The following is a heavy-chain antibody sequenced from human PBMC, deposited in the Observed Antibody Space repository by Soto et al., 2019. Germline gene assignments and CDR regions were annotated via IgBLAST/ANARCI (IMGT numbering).Heavy chain of an antibody. D-gene: IGHD2-2*01. V-gene: IGHV5-51*01. CDR2: IYPGDSDT. Sequence: LGESLKISCKGSGYSFTSYWIGWVRQMPGKGLEWMGIIYPGDSDTRYSPSFQGQVTISADKSISTAYLQWSSLKTEDTAVYYCTRVRAGVPAAMDYYYYYGMDVWGQGTTVTVSS. CDR3: TRVRAGVPAAMDYYYYYGMDV. CDR1: GYSFTSYW. J-gene: IGHJ6*02.